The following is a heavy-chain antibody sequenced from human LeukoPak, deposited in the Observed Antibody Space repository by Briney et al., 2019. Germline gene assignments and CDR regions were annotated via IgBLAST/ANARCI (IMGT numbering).Heavy chain of an antibody. CDR3: AKSTPITMVRGVFDY. Sequence: GGSLRLSCAASEFTFSSCAMSWVRQAPGKGLEWVSAISGSGGSTYYADSVKGRFTISRDNSKNTLYLQMNSLRAEDTAVYYCAKSTPITMVRGVFDYWGQGTLVTVPS. V-gene: IGHV3-23*01. J-gene: IGHJ4*02. CDR1: EFTFSSCA. D-gene: IGHD3-10*01. CDR2: ISGSGGST.